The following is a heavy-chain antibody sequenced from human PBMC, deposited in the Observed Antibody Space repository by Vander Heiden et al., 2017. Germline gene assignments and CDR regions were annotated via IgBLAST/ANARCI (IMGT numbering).Heavy chain of an antibody. V-gene: IGHV5-51*01. Sequence: EVQLVQSGAAVKKPGASLKISCTGSGYSFTSYWIGWVRQMPGKGLEWMGIIYPGDSDTRYSPSFQGQVTISADKSISTAYLQWSSLKASDTAMYYCARGDYYGSGSYHIIDYWGQGTLVTVSS. J-gene: IGHJ4*02. CDR2: IYPGDSDT. D-gene: IGHD3-10*01. CDR1: GYSFTSYW. CDR3: ARGDYYGSGSYHIIDY.